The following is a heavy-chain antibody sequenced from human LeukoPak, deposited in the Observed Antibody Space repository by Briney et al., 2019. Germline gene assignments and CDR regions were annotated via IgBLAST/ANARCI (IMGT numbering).Heavy chain of an antibody. CDR2: INPNSGGT. J-gene: IGHJ6*03. V-gene: IGHV1/OR15-1*04. CDR3: AYCSSTVSVDYYYYMDV. Sequence: ASVKVSCKASGYIFTDYYMHWVRQAPGQELGWMGRINPNSGGTNYAQKFQGRVTITADESTSTAYMELSSLRSEDTAVYYCAYCSSTVSVDYYYYMDVWGKGTTVTVSS. CDR1: GYIFTDYY. D-gene: IGHD2-2*01.